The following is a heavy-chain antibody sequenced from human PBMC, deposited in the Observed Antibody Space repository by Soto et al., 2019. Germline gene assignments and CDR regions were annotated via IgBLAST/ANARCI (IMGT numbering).Heavy chain of an antibody. D-gene: IGHD3-16*01. CDR2: IYSAGST. J-gene: IGHJ3*02. V-gene: IGHV4-4*07. Sequence: QLQLQESGPGLVKPSETLSLICTVSGGSISGYFWSWVRQPAGKGLEWIGRIYSAGSTNYNPSLKSRVSMSVDTSQNQSSRKLTSVTAAYTAMYYCVRGDVFDIWGRGTMVTVSS. CDR3: VRGDVFDI. CDR1: GGSISGYF.